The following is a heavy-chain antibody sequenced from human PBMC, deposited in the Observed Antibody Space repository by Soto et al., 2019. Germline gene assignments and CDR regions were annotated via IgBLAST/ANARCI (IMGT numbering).Heavy chain of an antibody. CDR1: GGSVRRGSYY. Sequence: TVSGGSVRRGSYYWSWIRQPPGKGLEWLGYIFYSGSTNCNPSLKSRVTISIDTSKNQFSLKVGSVTAADTAVYYCASSSLYGMDFWGQGTTVTVSS. CDR3: ASSSLYGMDF. J-gene: IGHJ6*02. V-gene: IGHV4-61*01. CDR2: IFYSGST.